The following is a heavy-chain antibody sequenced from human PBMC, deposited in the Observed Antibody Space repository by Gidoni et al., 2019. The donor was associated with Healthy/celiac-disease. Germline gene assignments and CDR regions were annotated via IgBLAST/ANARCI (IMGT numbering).Heavy chain of an antibody. CDR2: ITGSSSYI. V-gene: IGHV3-21*06. Sequence: RLSCAASDFTFSNYNMNWVRQAPGKGLEWVSSITGSSSYIYYVDSVKGRFTISRDNAKNSLYPQMNSLRPEDTAVYYCVRERLEQLVDYWGQGTLVTVSS. D-gene: IGHD1-1*01. J-gene: IGHJ4*02. CDR1: DFTFSNYN. CDR3: VRERLEQLVDY.